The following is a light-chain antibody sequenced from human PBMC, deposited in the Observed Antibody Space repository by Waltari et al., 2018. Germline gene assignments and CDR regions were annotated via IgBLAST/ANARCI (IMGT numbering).Light chain of an antibody. J-gene: IGKJ4*01. CDR3: QQYGSSPET. CDR2: GAS. V-gene: IGKV3-20*01. CDR1: QSVSSSY. Sequence: EIVLTQSPGTLSLSPGERATLSCRASQSVSSSYLAWYQQKPGQAPRPLIYGASSMATRIPDRFSRSGSGTDFTLTISRLEPEDFAVYYFQQYGSSPETFGGGTKVEIK.